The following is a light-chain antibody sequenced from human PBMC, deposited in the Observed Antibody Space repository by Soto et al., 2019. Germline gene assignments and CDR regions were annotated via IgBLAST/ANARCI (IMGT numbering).Light chain of an antibody. CDR3: QQYYGMPLT. V-gene: IGKV4-1*01. Sequence: DIVMTQSPDSLAVSLGERATINCKSSRSLLHNSNDKNYLAWYQQKPGQPPKLLFYWASTRQSGDPERFSGSGSEGDFTLTVTSLRAEDVAVYYCQQYYGMPLTFGGVTQVEIK. CDR1: RSLLHNSNDKNY. CDR2: WAS. J-gene: IGKJ4*01.